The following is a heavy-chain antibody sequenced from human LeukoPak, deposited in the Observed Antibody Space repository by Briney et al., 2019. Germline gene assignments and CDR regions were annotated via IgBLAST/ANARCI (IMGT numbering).Heavy chain of an antibody. CDR2: ISSRGSTI. CDR3: ARIGAGSSRDY. J-gene: IGHJ4*02. Sequence: GGSLRLSCEASGFSLSSYEMNWVRQAPGKGLEWVSHISSRGSTIYYADSLKGRFTISRDNAKNSLYLQMNSLRAEDTAVYYCARIGAGSSRDYWGQGTLVTVSS. V-gene: IGHV3-48*03. D-gene: IGHD6-13*01. CDR1: GFSLSSYE.